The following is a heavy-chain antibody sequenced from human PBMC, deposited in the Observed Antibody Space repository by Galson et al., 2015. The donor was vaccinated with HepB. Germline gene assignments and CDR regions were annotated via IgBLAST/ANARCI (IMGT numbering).Heavy chain of an antibody. D-gene: IGHD2-8*02. V-gene: IGHV3-74*01. CDR1: GFTFSTYA. CDR3: AREGNCAGGSFRFDS. J-gene: IGHJ4*02. CDR2: VKDDGTFK. Sequence: SLRLSCAASGFTFSTYAMHWVRQAPGEGLVWVFRVKDDGTFKTYADSVKGRFTISRDNAKNTLYLQMNSLRAEDTAVYYCAREGNCAGGSFRFDSWGQGSLITVPS.